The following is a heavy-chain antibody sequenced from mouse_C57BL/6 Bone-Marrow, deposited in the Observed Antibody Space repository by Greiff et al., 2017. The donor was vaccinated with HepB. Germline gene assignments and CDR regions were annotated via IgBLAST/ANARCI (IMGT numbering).Heavy chain of an antibody. CDR2: INPYNGGT. D-gene: IGHD1-1*01. V-gene: IGHV1-19*01. Sequence: EVQLQQSGPVLVKPGASVKMSCKASGYTFTDYYMNWVKQSHGKSLEWIGVINPYNGGTSYNQKFKGKATLTVDKSSSTAYMELNSLTSEDSAVYYCARDYGSFFMDYWGQGTSVTVSS. CDR1: GYTFTDYY. J-gene: IGHJ4*01. CDR3: ARDYGSFFMDY.